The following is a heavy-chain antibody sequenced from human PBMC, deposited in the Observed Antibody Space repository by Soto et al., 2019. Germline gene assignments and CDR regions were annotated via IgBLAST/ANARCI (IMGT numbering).Heavy chain of an antibody. CDR1: GYTFITNG. CDR2: ISPANGDK. D-gene: IGHD3-10*01. J-gene: IGHJ2*01. V-gene: IGHV1-18*01. CDR3: ARGRYFATTHRQWWYFDF. Sequence: QVELVQSGPEVKRPGASVXVXXKASGYTFITNGINWVRQAPGQGLEWMGWISPANGDKKYAQKFKGRVTLTSETSTDTVYMELTNLRSDDTAVYFCARGRYFATTHRQWWYFDFWGRGTLVTVSS.